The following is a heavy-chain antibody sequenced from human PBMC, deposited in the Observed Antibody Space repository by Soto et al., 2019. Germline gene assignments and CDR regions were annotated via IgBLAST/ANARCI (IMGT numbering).Heavy chain of an antibody. V-gene: IGHV1-46*04. CDR3: ARAGEVGVAPNWFDP. Sequence: QVQLVQSGAEMKKPGASVKVSCKASGYAFSNYYLHWVRQAPGQGLEWMGIINPSNGGTRYAQKLQGRVTVTRDTSTSTLYMEMSSLRFDDTAVYYCARAGEVGVAPNWFDPWGQGTLVTVSS. CDR1: GYAFSNYY. CDR2: INPSNGGT. J-gene: IGHJ5*02. D-gene: IGHD3-3*01.